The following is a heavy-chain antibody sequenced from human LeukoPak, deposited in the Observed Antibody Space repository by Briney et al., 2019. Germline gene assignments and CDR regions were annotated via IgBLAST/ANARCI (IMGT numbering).Heavy chain of an antibody. CDR2: MNPNSGNT. D-gene: IGHD2-2*01. J-gene: IGHJ3*02. CDR1: GYTFTSYD. Sequence: ASVKVSCKASGYTFTSYDINWVRLATGQGLEWMGWMNPNSGNTGYAQKFQGRVTITRNTSISTAYMELSSLRSEDTAVYYCARGDCSSTSCYEDGAFDIWGQGTMVTVSS. V-gene: IGHV1-8*03. CDR3: ARGDCSSTSCYEDGAFDI.